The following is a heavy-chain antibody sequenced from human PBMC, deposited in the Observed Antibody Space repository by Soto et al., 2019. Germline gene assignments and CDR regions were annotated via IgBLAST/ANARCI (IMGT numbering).Heavy chain of an antibody. CDR1: GYTFTTYV. CDR2: INADSGIT. V-gene: IGHV1-3*01. Sequence: GASVKVSCKTSGYTFTTYVIHWVRQAPGQRLEWMAWINADSGITKSSQEFRDRVTFTRDTSANTVYMEMTSLRSEDTAMYYCAREVLRGVQFDYWGQGTLVTVSS. J-gene: IGHJ4*02. D-gene: IGHD3-10*01. CDR3: AREVLRGVQFDY.